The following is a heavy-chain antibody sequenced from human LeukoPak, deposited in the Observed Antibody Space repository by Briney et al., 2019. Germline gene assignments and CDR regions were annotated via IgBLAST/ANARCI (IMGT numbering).Heavy chain of an antibody. CDR3: AREVVGATRQRYWFDP. D-gene: IGHD1-26*01. J-gene: IGHJ5*02. CDR2: IYHSGST. Sequence: SQTLSLTCAVSGGSIISGGYSWSWIRQPPGKGLEWIGYIYHSGSTYYNPSLKSRVTISVDRSKNQFSLKLSSVTAADTAVYYCAREVVGATRQRYWFDPWGQGTLVTVSS. V-gene: IGHV4-30-2*01. CDR1: GGSIISGGYS.